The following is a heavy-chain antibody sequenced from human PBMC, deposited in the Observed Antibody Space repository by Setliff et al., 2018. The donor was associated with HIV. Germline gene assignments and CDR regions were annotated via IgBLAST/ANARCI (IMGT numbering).Heavy chain of an antibody. J-gene: IGHJ5*02. CDR3: ARGLQAWGSAGPNWFDP. Sequence: SETLSLTCTVSGGSISSSLYYWGWIRQPPGKGLEWIGEVYHSGSANYNPSLKSRVTISVDTSKNQFSLKLTSVTAADTAVYYCARGLQAWGSAGPNWFDPWGQGTLVTVSS. D-gene: IGHD7-27*01. CDR1: GGSISSSLYY. CDR2: VYHSGSA. V-gene: IGHV4-39*07.